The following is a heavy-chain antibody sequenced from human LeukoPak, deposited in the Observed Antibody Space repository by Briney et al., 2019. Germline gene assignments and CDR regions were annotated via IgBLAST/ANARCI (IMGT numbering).Heavy chain of an antibody. CDR2: IRSIAYGGTT. CDR1: GFTFGDYG. CDR3: ARGPQAYNWFDP. V-gene: IGHV3-49*03. Sequence: PGGSLRLSCAASGFTFGDYGMSWFRRAPGKGLEWVGFIRSIAYGGTTEYAASAKGRFIISRNDSKSIAYLQMNSLRAEDTAVYYCARGPQAYNWFDPWGQGTLVTVSS. J-gene: IGHJ5*02.